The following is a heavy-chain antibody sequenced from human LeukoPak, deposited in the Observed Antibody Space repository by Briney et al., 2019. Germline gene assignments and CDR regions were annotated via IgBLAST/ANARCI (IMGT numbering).Heavy chain of an antibody. V-gene: IGHV4-39*01. CDR2: IYYSGST. Sequence: SETLSLTCTVSGGSISSSSYYWGWIRQPPGKGLEWIGSIYYSGSTYYNPSLKSRVTISVDTSMDQFSLKLSSVTAADTAVYYCARGPGDYVWGSYRFDYWGQGTLVTVSS. CDR1: GGSISSSSYY. J-gene: IGHJ4*02. CDR3: ARGPGDYVWGSYRFDY. D-gene: IGHD3-16*02.